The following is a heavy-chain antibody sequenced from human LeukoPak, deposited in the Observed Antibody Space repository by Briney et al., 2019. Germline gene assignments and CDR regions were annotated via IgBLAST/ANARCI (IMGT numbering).Heavy chain of an antibody. J-gene: IGHJ3*02. CDR2: ISSNGGMT. CDR3: AGDSDVEPRNGFDI. V-gene: IGHV3-23*01. D-gene: IGHD1-1*01. CDR1: GFTFSTCA. Sequence: GGSLRLSCAASGFTFSTCAMHWVRQAPGKGLEWVSTISSNGGMTFYSHSVKGRFSIFRDNSKNILYIQMNSLRVEDTAVYYCAGDSDVEPRNGFDIWGQGTMATVSS.